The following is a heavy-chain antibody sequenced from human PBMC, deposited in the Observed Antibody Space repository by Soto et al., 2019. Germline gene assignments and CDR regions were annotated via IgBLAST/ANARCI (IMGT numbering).Heavy chain of an antibody. V-gene: IGHV1-69*12. J-gene: IGHJ6*02. CDR3: ARDQADIVLVPAAIFGGMDV. CDR1: GGTFSSYA. Sequence: QVQLVQSGAEVKKPGSSVKVSCKASGGTFSSYAISWVRQAPGQGLEWMGGIIPIFGTANYAQKFQGRVTITADESTSTAYMELSSLRSEDTAVYYCARDQADIVLVPAAIFGGMDVWGQGTTVTVSS. CDR2: IIPIFGTA. D-gene: IGHD2-2*02.